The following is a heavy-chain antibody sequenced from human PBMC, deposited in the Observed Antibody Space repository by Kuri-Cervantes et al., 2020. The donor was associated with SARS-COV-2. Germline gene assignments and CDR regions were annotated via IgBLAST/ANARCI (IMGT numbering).Heavy chain of an antibody. V-gene: IGHV4-59*12. Sequence: SETLSLTCTVSGGSISSYYWSWIRQPPGKGLEWVGYIYYGGSTNYNPSLKSRVTISVDTSKNQFSLKLSSVTAADTAVYYCARPHGGNAGARVLDVWGQGATVTVSS. CDR3: ARPHGGNAGARVLDV. CDR2: IYYGGST. D-gene: IGHD3-16*01. J-gene: IGHJ6*02. CDR1: GGSISSYY.